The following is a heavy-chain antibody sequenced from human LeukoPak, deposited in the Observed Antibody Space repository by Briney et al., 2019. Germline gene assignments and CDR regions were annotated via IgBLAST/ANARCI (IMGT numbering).Heavy chain of an antibody. CDR2: IKSKSDGGTT. Sequence: GGSLRLSCAASGFTLSDYYMSWVRQAPGKGLEWVGRIKSKSDGGTTDYAAPVKGRFTISRDDSINTLYLQMNSLKSEDTGVYYCTTEIHWGQGTLVTVSS. V-gene: IGHV3-15*01. CDR1: GFTLSDYY. CDR3: TTEIH. J-gene: IGHJ4*02.